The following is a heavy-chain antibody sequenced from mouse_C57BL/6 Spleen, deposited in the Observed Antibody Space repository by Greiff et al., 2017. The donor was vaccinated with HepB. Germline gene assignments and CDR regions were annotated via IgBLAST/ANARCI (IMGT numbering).Heavy chain of an antibody. CDR1: GFTFSDYG. CDR2: ISSGSSTI. CDR3: ARYGNYDAMDY. D-gene: IGHD2-1*01. Sequence: EVKVVESGGGLVKPGGSLKLSCAASGFTFSDYGMHWVRQAPEKGLEWVAYISSGSSTIYYADTVKGRFTISRDNAKNTLFLQMTSLRSEDTAMYYCARYGNYDAMDYWGQGTSVTVSS. J-gene: IGHJ4*01. V-gene: IGHV5-17*01.